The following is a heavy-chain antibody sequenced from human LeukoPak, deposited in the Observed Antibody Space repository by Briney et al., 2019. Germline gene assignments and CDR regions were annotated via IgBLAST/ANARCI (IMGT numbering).Heavy chain of an antibody. CDR3: ARHRGYSYGYIDY. CDR1: GGSISSYY. CDR2: IYYSGST. Sequence: SETLSLTCTVSGGSISSYYWSWIRQPPGKGLEWIGYIYYSGSTNYNPSLKSRVTISVDTSKNQFSLKPSSVTAADTAVCYCARHRGYSYGYIDYWGQGTLVTVSS. J-gene: IGHJ4*02. D-gene: IGHD5-18*01. V-gene: IGHV4-59*08.